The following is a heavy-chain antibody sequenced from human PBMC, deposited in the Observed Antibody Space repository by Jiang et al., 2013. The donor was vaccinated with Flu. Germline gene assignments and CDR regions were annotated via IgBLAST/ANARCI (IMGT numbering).Heavy chain of an antibody. V-gene: IGHV4-59*01. CDR2: VYYTGST. CDR1: GDSISNYY. CDR3: ARDACSGANCFLDY. D-gene: IGHD2-15*01. Sequence: PGLVKPSETLSLTCSVSGDSISNYYWNWIRQPPGKGLEWIAYVYYTGSTNYNPSLKSRVTVSVDTSKNQFSLKVNSMTAADTAVYYCARDACSGANCFLDYWGQGILVTVSS. J-gene: IGHJ4*02.